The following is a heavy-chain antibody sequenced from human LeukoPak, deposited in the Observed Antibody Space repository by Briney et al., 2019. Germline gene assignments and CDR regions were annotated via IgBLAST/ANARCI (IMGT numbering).Heavy chain of an antibody. CDR1: GFTFSNAW. J-gene: IGHJ4*02. Sequence: GGSLRLSCAASGFTFSNAWMSWVRQAPGKGLEWVGRIKSKSDGGTTDYAAPVKGRFTISRDDSKNTLFLQTNSLKTEDTAVYYCITLTMIVPDWGQGTLVTVSS. CDR2: IKSKSDGGTT. D-gene: IGHD3-22*01. CDR3: ITLTMIVPD. V-gene: IGHV3-15*01.